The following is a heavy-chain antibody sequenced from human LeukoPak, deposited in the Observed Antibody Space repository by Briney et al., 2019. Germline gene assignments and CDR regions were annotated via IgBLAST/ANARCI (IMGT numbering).Heavy chain of an antibody. CDR1: GFPFSSYG. V-gene: IGHV3-33*05. Sequence: GGSLRLSCAASGFPFSSYGMHWVRQAPGKGLEWVARLVYDERSDYANSVKGRFSISRDNSKNTLFLDMSDLRVEDTAVYYSARDLSAAFDFWGQGVLVTVSS. D-gene: IGHD6-19*01. CDR2: LVYDERS. J-gene: IGHJ4*02. CDR3: ARDLSAAFDF.